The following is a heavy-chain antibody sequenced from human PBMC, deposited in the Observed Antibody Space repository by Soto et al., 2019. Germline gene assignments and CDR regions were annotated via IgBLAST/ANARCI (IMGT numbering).Heavy chain of an antibody. CDR2: IYYSGST. D-gene: IGHD1-1*01. CDR1: GGSISSSSYY. CDR3: ARYLRGYNWNDDPYYFDY. V-gene: IGHV4-39*01. Sequence: SETLSLTCTVSGGSISSSSYYWGWIRQPPGKGLEWIGSIYYSGSTYYNPSLKSRVTISVDTSKNQFSLKLSSVTAADTAVYYCARYLRGYNWNDDPYYFDYWGQGTLVTVSS. J-gene: IGHJ4*02.